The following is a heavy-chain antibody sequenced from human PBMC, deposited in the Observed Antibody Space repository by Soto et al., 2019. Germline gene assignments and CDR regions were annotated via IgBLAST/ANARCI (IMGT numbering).Heavy chain of an antibody. D-gene: IGHD3-10*01. CDR3: ARDQLVRGVTSPYGMDV. CDR1: GFTFSSYE. V-gene: IGHV3-48*03. CDR2: ISSSGSTI. J-gene: IGHJ6*02. Sequence: VGSLRLSCAASGFTFSSYEMNWVRQAPGKGLEWVSYISSSGSTIYYADSVKGRFTISRDNAKNSLYLQMNSLRAEDTAVYYCARDQLVRGVTSPYGMDVWGQGTTVTVSS.